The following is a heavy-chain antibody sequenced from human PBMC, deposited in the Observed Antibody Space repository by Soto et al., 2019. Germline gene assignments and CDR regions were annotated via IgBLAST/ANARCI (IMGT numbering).Heavy chain of an antibody. CDR2: INAGNGNT. D-gene: IGHD5-18*01. V-gene: IGHV1-3*01. CDR1: GYTFTCYA. CDR3: ARDPGYSYGYN. Sequence: ASVKVSCKASGYTFTCYATYWVRQAPGQRLEWMGWINAGNGNTKYSQKFQGRVTITRDTSASTAYMELSSLRSEDTAVYYCARDPGYSYGYNWGQGTLVTVSS. J-gene: IGHJ4*02.